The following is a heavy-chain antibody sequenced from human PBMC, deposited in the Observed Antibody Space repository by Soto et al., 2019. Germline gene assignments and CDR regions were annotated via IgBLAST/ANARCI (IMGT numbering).Heavy chain of an antibody. CDR2: MNPNSGNT. CDR1: GYTFTSYD. V-gene: IGHV1-8*01. D-gene: IGHD2-2*01. J-gene: IGHJ6*03. CDR3: AKVDVVVPAAMPQKRYYMDV. Sequence: ASVKVSCKASGYTFTSYDINWVRQATGQGLEWMGWMNPNSGNTGYAQKFQGRVTMTRNTSISTAYMELSSLRAEDTAVYYCAKVDVVVPAAMPQKRYYMDVWGKGTTVTVSS.